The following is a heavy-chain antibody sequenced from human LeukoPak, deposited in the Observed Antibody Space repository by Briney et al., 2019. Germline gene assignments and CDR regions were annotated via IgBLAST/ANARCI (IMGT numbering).Heavy chain of an antibody. J-gene: IGHJ4*02. Sequence: KSGGSLRLSCAASGFTFSSYEMNWVRLAPGKGLEWASSISRSNIYKYYADSVKGRFTISRDNAKNSLYLQMNSLRAEDTAVYYCANSRYDSSGYYGIIGYWGQGTLVTVSS. V-gene: IGHV3-21*01. D-gene: IGHD3-22*01. CDR3: ANSRYDSSGYYGIIGY. CDR1: GFTFSSYE. CDR2: ISRSNIYK.